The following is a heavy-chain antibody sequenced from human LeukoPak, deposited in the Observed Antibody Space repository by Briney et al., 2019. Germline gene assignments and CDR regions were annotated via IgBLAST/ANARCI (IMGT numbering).Heavy chain of an antibody. J-gene: IGHJ4*02. CDR1: GYTLTELS. D-gene: IGHD3-3*01. V-gene: IGHV1-24*01. CDR2: FDPEDGET. CDR3: ATVMGSKITIFH. Sequence: ASVKVSCKVSGYTLTELSMHWVRQAPGKGLEWMGGFDPEDGETIYAQKFQGRVTMTEDTSTDTAYMELSSLRSEDTAVYYCATVMGSKITIFHWGQGTLVTVSS.